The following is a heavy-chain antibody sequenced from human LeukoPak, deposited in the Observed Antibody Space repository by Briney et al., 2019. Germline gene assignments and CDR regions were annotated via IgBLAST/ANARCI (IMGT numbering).Heavy chain of an antibody. J-gene: IGHJ4*02. V-gene: IGHV3-48*01. CDR1: GFTFSSYS. CDR3: AREAGYFDY. D-gene: IGHD6-25*01. CDR2: IRSSSSTI. Sequence: GGSLRLSCAASGFTFSSYSMNWVRQAPGKGLEWVSYIRSSSSTIYDADSVKGRFTISRDNAKNSLYLQMNSLRAEDTAVYYCAREAGYFDYWGQGTLVTVSS.